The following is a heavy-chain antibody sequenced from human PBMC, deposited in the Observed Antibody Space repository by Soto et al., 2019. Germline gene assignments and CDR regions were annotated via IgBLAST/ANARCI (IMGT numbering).Heavy chain of an antibody. V-gene: IGHV3-74*01. CDR2: INTDGSGT. Sequence: EVQLVESGGGLVQPGGSLRLSCAASGFTFSSDWMHWVRQAPGKGLVWVSRINTDGSGTTYADSVKGRFTISRDNSKNTLYLLMNSLRTEDTAVYYCARYYDYSGGTSGGMDVWGQGTTVTVSS. CDR1: GFTFSSDW. J-gene: IGHJ6*02. D-gene: IGHD3-22*01. CDR3: ARYYDYSGGTSGGMDV.